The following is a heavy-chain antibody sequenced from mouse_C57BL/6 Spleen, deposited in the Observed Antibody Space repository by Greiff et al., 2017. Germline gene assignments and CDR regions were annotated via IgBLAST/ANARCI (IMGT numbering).Heavy chain of an antibody. D-gene: IGHD2-5*01. CDR3: ARSSNYVGDWYFDV. CDR2: INPSNGGT. Sequence: QVQLQQPGTELVKPGASVKLSCKASGYTFTSYWMKWVKQRPGQGLEWIGNINPSNGGTTYNEKFKSKATLTVDKSSSTAYMQLSSLTSEDSAVYYCARSSNYVGDWYFDVWGTGTTVTVSS. J-gene: IGHJ1*03. CDR1: GYTFTSYW. V-gene: IGHV1-53*01.